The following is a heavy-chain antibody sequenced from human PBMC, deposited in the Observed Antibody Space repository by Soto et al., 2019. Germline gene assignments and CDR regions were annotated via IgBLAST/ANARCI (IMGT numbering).Heavy chain of an antibody. CDR2: ISYDGSNK. V-gene: IGHV3-30*18. CDR3: AKSGLLWFGELFDPAFDY. CDR1: GFTFSSYG. Sequence: GGSLRLSCAASGFTFSSYGMHWVRQAPGKGLEWVAVISYDGSNKYYADSVKGRFTISRDNSKNTLYLQMNSLRAEDTAVYYCAKSGLLWFGELFDPAFDYWGQGTLVTVSS. D-gene: IGHD3-10*01. J-gene: IGHJ4*02.